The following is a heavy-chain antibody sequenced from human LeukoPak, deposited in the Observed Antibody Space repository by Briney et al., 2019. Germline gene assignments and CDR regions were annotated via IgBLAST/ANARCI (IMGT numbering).Heavy chain of an antibody. CDR1: GGSISSYY. D-gene: IGHD5-18*01. CDR2: INHSGST. J-gene: IGHJ4*02. V-gene: IGHV4-34*01. CDR3: ARDTNVDTARSFDY. Sequence: SETLSLTCAVSGGSISSYYWSWIRQPPGKGLEWIGEINHSGSTNYNPSLKSRVTISVDTSKNQFSLKLSSVTAADTAVYYCARDTNVDTARSFDYWGQGTLVTVSS.